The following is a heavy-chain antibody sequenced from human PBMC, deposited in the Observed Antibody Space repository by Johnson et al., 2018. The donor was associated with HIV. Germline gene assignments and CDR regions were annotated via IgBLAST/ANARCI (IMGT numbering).Heavy chain of an antibody. CDR3: ARAASDAFDI. CDR2: ISYDGSNK. CDR1: GFTFNIYA. J-gene: IGHJ3*02. Sequence: VQLVESGGGVVQPGRSLRLSCAASGFTFNIYAMHWVRQAPGKGLEWVAVISYDGSNKYYADSVKGRFTISRDNAKNSLYLQMNSLRAEDTAVYYCARAASDAFDIWGQGTMVTVSS. V-gene: IGHV3-30*04.